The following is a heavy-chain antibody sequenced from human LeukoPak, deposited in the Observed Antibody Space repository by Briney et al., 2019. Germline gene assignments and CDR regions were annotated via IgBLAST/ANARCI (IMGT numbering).Heavy chain of an antibody. J-gene: IGHJ4*02. CDR3: ASPGDSSGYCY. Sequence: WGSLRLSCAASGFTVSSNYMSWVRQAPGKGLEWVSVIYVGGSTFYADSVKGRFTISRDNSKNTLYLQMNSLRAEDTAVYYCASPGDSSGYCYWGQGTLVTVSS. CDR2: IYVGGST. D-gene: IGHD3-22*01. CDR1: GFTVSSNY. V-gene: IGHV3-66*01.